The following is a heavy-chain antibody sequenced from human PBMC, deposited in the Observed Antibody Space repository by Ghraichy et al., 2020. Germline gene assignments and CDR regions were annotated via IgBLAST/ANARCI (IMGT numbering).Heavy chain of an antibody. V-gene: IGHV3-43*01. J-gene: IGHJ4*02. CDR2: ISWDGGST. CDR1: GFTFDDYT. CDR3: AKDGYPYGDYLDY. Sequence: GGSLRLSCAASGFTFDDYTMHWVRQAPGKGLEWVSLISWDGGSTYYADSVKGRFTISRDNSKNSLYLQMNSLRTEDTALYYCAKDGYPYGDYLDYWGQGTLVTVSS. D-gene: IGHD4-17*01.